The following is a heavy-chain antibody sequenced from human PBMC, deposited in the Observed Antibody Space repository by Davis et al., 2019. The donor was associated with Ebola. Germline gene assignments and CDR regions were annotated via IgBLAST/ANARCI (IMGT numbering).Heavy chain of an antibody. Sequence: SETLSLTCAVYGGSFSAYYWNWIRQPPGKGLEWIGEINHSGSTNYNPSLKSRVTISVDTSKNQFSLKLSSVTAADTAVYYCARGVGATTGWFDPWGQGTLVTVSS. CDR1: GGSFSAYY. V-gene: IGHV4-34*01. J-gene: IGHJ5*02. D-gene: IGHD1-26*01. CDR2: INHSGST. CDR3: ARGVGATTGWFDP.